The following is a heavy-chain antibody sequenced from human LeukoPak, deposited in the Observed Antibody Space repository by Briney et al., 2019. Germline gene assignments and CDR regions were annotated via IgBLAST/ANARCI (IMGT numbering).Heavy chain of an antibody. CDR1: GGSINNYY. Sequence: SETLSLTCTVSGGSINNYYWSWIRQPPGKGLEWIGYIYYSGSTNYNPPLKSRVTISVDTSKNQFSLKMSSLTAADTAVYYCARHRGSGYPYFDYWGQGTLVTVSS. CDR2: IYYSGST. V-gene: IGHV4-59*01. J-gene: IGHJ4*02. CDR3: ARHRGSGYPYFDY. D-gene: IGHD3-22*01.